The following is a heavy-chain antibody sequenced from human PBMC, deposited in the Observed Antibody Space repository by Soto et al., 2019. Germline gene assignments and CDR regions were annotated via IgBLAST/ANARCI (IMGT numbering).Heavy chain of an antibody. Sequence: EVQLLESGGGLVQPGGSLRLSCAASGFTFISYAMSWVRQAPGKGLECVSAISGSGGSTYYADSVKGRLTISRDNSKNTLYLQMNSLRAEDTAVYYCAKDEVAAIYYSYYGRDGWGLGTTVTVSS. CDR3: AKDEVAAIYYSYYGRDG. CDR2: ISGSGGST. J-gene: IGHJ6*02. V-gene: IGHV3-23*01. CDR1: GFTFISYA. D-gene: IGHD1-26*01.